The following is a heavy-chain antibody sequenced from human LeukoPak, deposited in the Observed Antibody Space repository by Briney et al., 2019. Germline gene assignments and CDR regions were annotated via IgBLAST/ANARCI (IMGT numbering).Heavy chain of an antibody. CDR1: GFTFSSYA. V-gene: IGHV3-23*01. CDR2: ISGSGGST. J-gene: IGHJ4*02. Sequence: GGSLRLSCAASGFTFSSYAMSWVRQAPGKGLEWVSAISGSGGSTYYADSVKGRFTISRDNSKNTLYLQMNSLRAEDTAVYYCAKARGYSGYDWGGFDYWGQGTLVTVSS. D-gene: IGHD5-12*01. CDR3: AKARGYSGYDWGGFDY.